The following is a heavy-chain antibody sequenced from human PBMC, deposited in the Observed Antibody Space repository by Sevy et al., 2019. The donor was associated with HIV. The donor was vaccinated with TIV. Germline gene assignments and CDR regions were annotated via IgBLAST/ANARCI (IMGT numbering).Heavy chain of an antibody. V-gene: IGHV3-30-3*02. J-gene: IGHJ3*02. CDR1: GFTFRNHA. CDR3: AKSYSGSYYIPYDAFDM. Sequence: EGSLRLSCVTSGFTFRNHAMHWVRQAPGKGLEWVAVISSDGAIKYYADSVKGRFTFSRDNSKSTLYLQMNSLRPEDTAMYYCAKSYSGSYYIPYDAFDMWGQGTMVTVSS. CDR2: ISSDGAIK. D-gene: IGHD1-26*01.